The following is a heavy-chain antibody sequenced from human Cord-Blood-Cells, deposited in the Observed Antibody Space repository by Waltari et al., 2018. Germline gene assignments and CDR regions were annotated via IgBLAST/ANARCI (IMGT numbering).Heavy chain of an antibody. CDR1: GYTLTEFS. CDR2: FEPEDGEP. CDR3: ATGFPPNSCYLDY. D-gene: IGHD1-26*01. V-gene: IGHV1-24*01. J-gene: IGHJ4*02. Sequence: QVQLVQSGAEVKKPGASVKVSCKVSGYTLTEFSMHWVRQAPGKGLEWMGGFEPEDGEPIYAQKFQGRVTITEDTSTDTAYMEQSSLRSEDTAVYYCATGFPPNSCYLDYWGQGTLVTVSS.